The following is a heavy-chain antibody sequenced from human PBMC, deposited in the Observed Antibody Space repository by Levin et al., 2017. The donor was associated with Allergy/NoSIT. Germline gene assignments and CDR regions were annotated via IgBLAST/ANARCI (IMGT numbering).Heavy chain of an antibody. CDR3: ARHLQGSCSGGSCYAYWYFDL. CDR1: GGSISNNY. CDR2: TPYSGST. D-gene: IGHD2-15*01. Sequence: SETLSLTCTVSGGSISNNYWSWIRQLPGKGLEWIGYTPYSGSTNYNPSLKSRVTISLDTSKNQFSLRLTSVTAVDTAVYFCARHLQGSCSGGSCYAYWYFDLWGRGTLVTVSS. J-gene: IGHJ2*01. V-gene: IGHV4-59*08.